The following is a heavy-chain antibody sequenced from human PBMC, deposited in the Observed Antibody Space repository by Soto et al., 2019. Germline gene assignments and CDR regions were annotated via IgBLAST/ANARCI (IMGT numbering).Heavy chain of an antibody. V-gene: IGHV1-69*02. Sequence: QVQLVQSGAEVKKPGSSVKVSCKASGGTFSSYTISWVRQAPGQGLEWMGRIIPILGIANYAQKFQGRVTITADKSTSTAYMELSSLRSEDTAVYYCASGTSGSYYNPNWFDPWGQGTLVTGSS. CDR2: IIPILGIA. D-gene: IGHD3-10*01. J-gene: IGHJ5*02. CDR1: GGTFSSYT. CDR3: ASGTSGSYYNPNWFDP.